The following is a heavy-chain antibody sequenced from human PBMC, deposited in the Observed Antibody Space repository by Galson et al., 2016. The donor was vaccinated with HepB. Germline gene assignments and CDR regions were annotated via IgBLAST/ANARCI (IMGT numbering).Heavy chain of an antibody. V-gene: IGHV6-1*01. CDR2: TYYRSTWNN. CDR1: GDSVSSITGV. CDR3: ARDSPGNSLFDF. Sequence: CAISGDSVSSITGVWKWIRQTPSRGLEWLGRTYYRSTWNNHYAESVRGRIAINPDTSKNQFSLQLESVTPEDTGIYFCARDSPGNSLFDFWGQGTLVTVSS. J-gene: IGHJ4*02. D-gene: IGHD1/OR15-1a*01.